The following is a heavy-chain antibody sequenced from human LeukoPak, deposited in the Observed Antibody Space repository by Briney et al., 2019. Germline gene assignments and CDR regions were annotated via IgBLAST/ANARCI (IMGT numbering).Heavy chain of an antibody. CDR3: AAGTTSRLDF. CDR2: INSDGSST. Sequence: GGTLRLPREASGFPHSTYWTHWVRHTPREGLVWVSRINSDGSSTTYADSVKGRFTISRDNAKNTLYLQMNSLRAEDTAVYSCAAGTTSRLDFWGQGTRVSVFS. CDR1: GFPHSTYW. D-gene: IGHD6-13*01. V-gene: IGHV3-74*01. J-gene: IGHJ4*02.